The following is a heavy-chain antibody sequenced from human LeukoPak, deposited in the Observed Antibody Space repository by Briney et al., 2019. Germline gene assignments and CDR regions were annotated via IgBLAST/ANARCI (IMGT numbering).Heavy chain of an antibody. V-gene: IGHV4-39*07. J-gene: IGHJ4*02. Sequence: SETLSLTCTVSGGSISSSSYYWGWIRQPPGKGQEWIGSIYYSGSTYYNPSLKSRVTISVDTSKNQFSLKLSSVTAADTAVYYCARDPSSSGPGFDYWGQGTLVTVSS. CDR2: IYYSGST. D-gene: IGHD1-14*01. CDR1: GGSISSSSYY. CDR3: ARDPSSSGPGFDY.